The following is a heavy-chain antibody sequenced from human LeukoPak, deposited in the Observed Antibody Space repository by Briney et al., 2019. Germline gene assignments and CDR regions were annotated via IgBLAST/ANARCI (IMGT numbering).Heavy chain of an antibody. Sequence: GGSLRLSCAASGFTFSSYAMSWVRQAPGKGLEWVAFIRYDGSNKYYADSVKGRFTISRDNSKNTLYLQMNSLRAEDTAVYYCAKSQELYYYGSGSYFPNAFDIWGQGTVVTVSS. CDR1: GFTFSSYA. CDR2: IRYDGSNK. J-gene: IGHJ3*02. D-gene: IGHD3-10*01. V-gene: IGHV3-30*02. CDR3: AKSQELYYYGSGSYFPNAFDI.